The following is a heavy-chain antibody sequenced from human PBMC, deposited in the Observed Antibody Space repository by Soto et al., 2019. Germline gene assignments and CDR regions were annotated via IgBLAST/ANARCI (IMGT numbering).Heavy chain of an antibody. CDR1: GFTFSSYS. V-gene: IGHV3-21*01. D-gene: IGHD6-6*01. CDR2: ISSSSSYI. CDR3: ARDLYSSSARYFDY. J-gene: IGHJ4*02. Sequence: EVQLVESGGGLVKPGGSLRLSCAASGFTFSSYSMNWVRQAPGKGLEWVSSISSSSSYIYYADSVKGRFTISRDNAKNTLYLQMNSLRAEDTAVYYCARDLYSSSARYFDYWGQGSLVTVTS.